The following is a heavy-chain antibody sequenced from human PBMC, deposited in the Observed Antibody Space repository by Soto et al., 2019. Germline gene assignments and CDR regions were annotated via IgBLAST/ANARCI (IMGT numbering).Heavy chain of an antibody. Sequence: QVQLVQSGAEVKKPGASVKVSCKASGYTFTIYGISWVRQAPGQGLEWMGWISGYNGNTDYAKNLQDRVTLTTYASTSSVYMELRSLRSDDTAVYYCARVDYYDSSGYYGYWGQGTLITVSS. D-gene: IGHD3-22*01. CDR1: GYTFTIYG. CDR2: ISGYNGNT. V-gene: IGHV1-18*04. CDR3: ARVDYYDSSGYYGY. J-gene: IGHJ4*02.